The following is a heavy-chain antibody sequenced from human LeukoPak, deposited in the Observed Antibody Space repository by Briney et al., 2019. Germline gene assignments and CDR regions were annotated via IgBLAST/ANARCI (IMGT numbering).Heavy chain of an antibody. CDR3: AKRVRGHPEGDWFDP. D-gene: IGHD3-10*01. Sequence: SETLSPTCTVSGGSFSSYYWSWIRQPAGKGLEWSGRIYTSGGTTYNPSLKSRVTMSVDTSKHQFSLRPSSVTGADTAVYYCAKRVRGHPEGDWFDPWGQGTLVTVSS. CDR2: IYTSGGT. V-gene: IGHV4-4*07. J-gene: IGHJ5*02. CDR1: GGSFSSYY.